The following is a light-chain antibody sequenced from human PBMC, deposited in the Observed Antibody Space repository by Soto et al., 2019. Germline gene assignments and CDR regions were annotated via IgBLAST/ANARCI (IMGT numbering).Light chain of an antibody. J-gene: IGKJ1*01. CDR1: QSLLHSNGYNY. V-gene: IGKV2-28*01. CDR3: MQALQTPWT. CDR2: LGS. Sequence: DIVMTQSPLSLPVTPGEPASISCRSSQSLLHSNGYNYLDWYLQKPGQSPQLLIYLGSNRASGVPDRFSDSGSGTDFTLKISRVEAEEVGVYYCMQALQTPWTFGQGTKVEIK.